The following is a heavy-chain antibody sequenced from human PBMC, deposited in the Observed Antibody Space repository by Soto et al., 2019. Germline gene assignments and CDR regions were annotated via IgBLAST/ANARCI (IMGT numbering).Heavy chain of an antibody. CDR2: IYSGGST. J-gene: IGHJ1*01. Sequence: GGSLRLSCAASGFTVSSNYMSWVRQAPGKGLEWVSVIYSGGSTYYADSVKGRFTISRDNSKNTLYLQMNSLRAEDTAVYYCATVEMAQEYFQHWGQGTLVTVSS. CDR1: GFTVSSNY. CDR3: ATVEMAQEYFQH. V-gene: IGHV3-53*01.